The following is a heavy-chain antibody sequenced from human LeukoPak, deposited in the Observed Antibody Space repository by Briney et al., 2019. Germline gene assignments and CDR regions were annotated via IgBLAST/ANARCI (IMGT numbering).Heavy chain of an antibody. V-gene: IGHV3-53*01. CDR2: IYSGGNT. D-gene: IGHD2-15*01. CDR1: GFTVSSNS. Sequence: GGSQRLSCTVSGFTVSSNSWSWVRQAPGKGLEWVSFIYSGGNTHYSDSVTGRFTISRDNSKNTLYLRMNSLRAEDTAIYYCARRAGEYSHPYDYWGQGTLVTVSS. J-gene: IGHJ4*02. CDR3: ARRAGEYSHPYDY.